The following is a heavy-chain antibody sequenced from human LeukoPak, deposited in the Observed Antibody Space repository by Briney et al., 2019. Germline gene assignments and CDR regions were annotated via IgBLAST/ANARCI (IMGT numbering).Heavy chain of an antibody. CDR1: GFTFSGYA. V-gene: IGHV3-30-3*01. CDR3: ARTRDLYGEDFDY. D-gene: IGHD4-17*01. J-gene: IGHJ4*02. CDR2: ISYDGSNK. Sequence: GRSLRLSCAASGFTFSGYAMHWVRQAPGKGLEWVAVISYDGSNKYYADSVKGRFTISRDNSKNTLYLQMNSLRAEDTAVHYCARTRDLYGEDFDYWGQGTLVTVSS.